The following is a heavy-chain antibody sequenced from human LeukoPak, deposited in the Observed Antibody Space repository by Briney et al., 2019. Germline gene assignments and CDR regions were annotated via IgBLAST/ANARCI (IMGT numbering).Heavy chain of an antibody. CDR1: GYTFTSYG. V-gene: IGHV1-18*01. J-gene: IGHJ4*02. CDR3: ARVGDPYYSSSPDY. Sequence: ASVKVSCKASGYTFTSYGISWVRQAPGQGLEWMGWISAYNGNTNNAQKLQGRVTMTTDTSTSTAYMELRSLRSDDTAVYYCARVGDPYYSSSPDYWGQGTLVTVSS. D-gene: IGHD6-6*01. CDR2: ISAYNGNT.